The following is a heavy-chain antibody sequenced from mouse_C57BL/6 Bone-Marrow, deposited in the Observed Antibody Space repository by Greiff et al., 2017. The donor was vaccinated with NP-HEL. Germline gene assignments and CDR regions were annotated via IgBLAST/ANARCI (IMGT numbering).Heavy chain of an antibody. V-gene: IGHV5-6*01. CDR1: GFTFSSYG. J-gene: IGHJ3*01. Sequence: EVQLVESGGDLVKPGGSLKLSCAASGFTFSSYGMSWVRQTPDKRLEWVATISSGGSYTYYPDSVKGRFTISRDNAKNTLYLQMSSLKSEDTAMYYCAGQYYYGSFAYWGQGTLVTVSA. D-gene: IGHD1-1*01. CDR2: ISSGGSYT. CDR3: AGQYYYGSFAY.